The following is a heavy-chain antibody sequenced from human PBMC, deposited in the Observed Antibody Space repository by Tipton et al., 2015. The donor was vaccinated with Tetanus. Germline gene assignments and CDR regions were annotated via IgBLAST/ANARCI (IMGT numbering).Heavy chain of an antibody. CDR3: ARDFSYYFDSKSGFDY. D-gene: IGHD3-22*01. J-gene: IGHJ4*02. CDR2: ISTSSTTI. V-gene: IGHV3-11*04. Sequence: SLRLSCAASGFIFSDYYMSWVRQAPGKGLEWVSYISTSSTTIFYADSVRGRFTISRDNTKNSLYLQMNSLRDEDTAVYYCARDFSYYFDSKSGFDYWGQGTLVTVSS. CDR1: GFIFSDYY.